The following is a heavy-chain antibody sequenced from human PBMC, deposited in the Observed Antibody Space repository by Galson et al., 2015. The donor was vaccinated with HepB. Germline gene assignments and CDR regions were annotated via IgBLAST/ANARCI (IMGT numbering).Heavy chain of an antibody. CDR2: IIPILGIA. J-gene: IGHJ4*02. V-gene: IGHV1-69*10. CDR3: ARSTSPNSYYYGSGRFFDY. CDR1: GGTFSSYA. Sequence: SVKVSCKASGGTFSSYAISWVRQAPGQGLEWMGGIIPILGIANYAQKFQGRVTITADKSTSTAYMELSSLRSEDTAVYYCARSTSPNSYYYGSGRFFDYWGQGTLVTVSS. D-gene: IGHD3-10*01.